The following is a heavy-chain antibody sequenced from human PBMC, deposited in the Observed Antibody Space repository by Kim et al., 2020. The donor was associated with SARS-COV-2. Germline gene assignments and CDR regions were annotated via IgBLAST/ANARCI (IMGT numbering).Heavy chain of an antibody. CDR3: ARDSYSSYYGMDV. J-gene: IGHJ6*02. D-gene: IGHD6-19*01. V-gene: IGHV1-46*01. Sequence: AKKFQGRVTMPRDTSTSTVYMELSSLRSEDTAVYYCARDSYSSYYGMDVWGQGTTVTVSS.